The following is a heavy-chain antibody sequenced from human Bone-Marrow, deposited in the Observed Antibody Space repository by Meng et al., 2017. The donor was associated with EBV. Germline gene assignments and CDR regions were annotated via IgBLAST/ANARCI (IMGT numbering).Heavy chain of an antibody. CDR1: GASISSGYW. CDR3: AASPGWWRLDY. V-gene: IGHV4-4*02. D-gene: IGHD6-19*01. J-gene: IGHJ4*02. Sequence: QLQVQESGPVLVKPSGTLSLTCAVSGASISSGYWWTWVRQPPGKGLEWIGEVSHSGSTNYNPSLKSRVTISLDKSENQFFLKVTSVTAADTAVYYCAASPGWWRLDYWGQGTLVTVSS. CDR2: VSHSGST.